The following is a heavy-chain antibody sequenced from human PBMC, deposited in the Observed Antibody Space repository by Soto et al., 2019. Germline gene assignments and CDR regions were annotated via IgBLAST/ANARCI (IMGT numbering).Heavy chain of an antibody. D-gene: IGHD3-10*01. V-gene: IGHV4-30-4*01. Sequence: SETLSLTCTVSGGSISSGDYYWSWIRQPPGKGLEWIGYIYYSGSTYYNPSLKSRVTISVDTSKNQFSLKLSSVTAADTAVYYCARADGSGSYYNDWDELFLKTFDYWGQGTLVTVSS. CDR3: ARADGSGSYYNDWDELFLKTFDY. J-gene: IGHJ4*02. CDR2: IYYSGST. CDR1: GGSISSGDYY.